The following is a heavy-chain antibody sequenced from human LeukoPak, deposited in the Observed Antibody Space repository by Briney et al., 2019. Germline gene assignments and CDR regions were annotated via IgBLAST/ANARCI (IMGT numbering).Heavy chain of an antibody. D-gene: IGHD3-3*01. V-gene: IGHV3-21*01. Sequence: GGSLRLSCAASGFTFSSFTMNWVRQAPGKGLEGVSSITTSTSYIYYADSVKGRFTISRDSAKNSLYLQMNSLRAEDTAVYYCARDYSYGSGYLYWGQGTLVTVSS. J-gene: IGHJ4*02. CDR2: ITTSTSYI. CDR3: ARDYSYGSGYLY. CDR1: GFTFSSFT.